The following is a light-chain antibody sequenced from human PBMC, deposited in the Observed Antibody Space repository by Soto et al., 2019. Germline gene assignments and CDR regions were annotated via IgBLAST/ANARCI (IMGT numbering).Light chain of an antibody. CDR2: EVS. Sequence: QSALTQPASVSGSRGQSITISCTGTSSDVGGYNYVSWYQQHPGKAPKLMIYEVSNRPSGVSNRFSGSKSGNTASLTISGLQAEDEADYYCTSYTSSSTLEFGGGTKVTVL. V-gene: IGLV2-14*01. CDR3: TSYTSSSTLE. J-gene: IGLJ2*01. CDR1: SSDVGGYNY.